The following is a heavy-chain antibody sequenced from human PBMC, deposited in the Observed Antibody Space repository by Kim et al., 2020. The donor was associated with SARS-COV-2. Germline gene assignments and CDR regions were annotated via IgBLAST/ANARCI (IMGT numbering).Heavy chain of an antibody. Sequence: YDSGHAFYNPSLKSRVSISVDTSKNHFSLKVTSVSAADTAVYYCARGVEHWGQGTLVTVSS. J-gene: IGHJ4*02. CDR3: ARGVEH. V-gene: IGHV4-30-2*04. CDR2: YDSGHA.